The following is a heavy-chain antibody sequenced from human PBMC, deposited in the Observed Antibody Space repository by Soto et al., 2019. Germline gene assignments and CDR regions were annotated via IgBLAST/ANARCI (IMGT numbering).Heavy chain of an antibody. CDR2: IYYSGST. J-gene: IGHJ3*02. Sequence: PAEPLSLTCTVSGGSISTYYWSWIRQPPGKGLEWIGYIYYSGSTNYNPSLKSRVTISVDTSKNQFSLKLSSVTAADTAVYYCARVYYGMDPFDAFDICCQGTILTVSS. D-gene: IGHD3-16*01. V-gene: IGHV4-59*01. CDR3: ARVYYGMDPFDAFDI. CDR1: GGSISTYY.